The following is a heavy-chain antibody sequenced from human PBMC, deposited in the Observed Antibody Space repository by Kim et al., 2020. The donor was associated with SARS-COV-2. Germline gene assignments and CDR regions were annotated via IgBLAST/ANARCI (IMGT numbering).Heavy chain of an antibody. D-gene: IGHD5-12*01. CDR3: ARDSSGYEPGGSGYYYYGMYV. V-gene: IGHV3-48*03. Sequence: GGSLRLSCAASGFTFSSYEMNWVRQAPGKGLEWVSYISSSGSTIYYADSVKGRFTISRDNAKNSLYLQMNSLRAEDTAVYYCARDSSGYEPGGSGYYYYGMYVWGEGATVTVSS. J-gene: IGHJ6*04. CDR1: GFTFSSYE. CDR2: ISSSGSTI.